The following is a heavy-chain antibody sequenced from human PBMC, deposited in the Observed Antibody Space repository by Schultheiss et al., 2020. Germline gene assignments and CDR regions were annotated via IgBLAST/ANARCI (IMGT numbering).Heavy chain of an antibody. CDR2: IYSGVGT. CDR1: GFTVSSKY. J-gene: IGHJ3*02. V-gene: IGHV3-53*01. Sequence: GESLKISCAASGFTVSSKYMNWVRQAPGKGLEWVSIIYSGVGTYYADSVKGRFTISRDNSKNTLYLQMNSLRAEDTAVYYCAREAGIWGAFDIWGQGTMVTVSS. CDR3: AREAGIWGAFDI. D-gene: IGHD3-16*01.